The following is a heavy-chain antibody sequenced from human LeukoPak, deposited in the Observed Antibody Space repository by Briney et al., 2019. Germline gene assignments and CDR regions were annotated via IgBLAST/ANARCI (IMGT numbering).Heavy chain of an antibody. CDR1: GFSFSSYG. Sequence: PGGSLRLSCAASGFSFSSYGMHWVRQGPGKGLEWVAVISYDGSNKYYADSVKGRFTISRDNSKNTLYPQMNSLRAEDTALYYCAKDAVFGDYEWVFDYWGQGTLVTVSS. J-gene: IGHJ4*02. D-gene: IGHD4-17*01. CDR2: ISYDGSNK. CDR3: AKDAVFGDYEWVFDY. V-gene: IGHV3-30*18.